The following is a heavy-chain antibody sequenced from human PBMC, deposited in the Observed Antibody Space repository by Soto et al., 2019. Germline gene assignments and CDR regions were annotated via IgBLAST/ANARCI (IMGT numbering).Heavy chain of an antibody. CDR2: IKPGRGSI. Sequence: ASVKVSCKASGYIFASYYIPWVRQAPVRVLEWMVLIKPGRGSISYAEKFQGRLNMTRDTSKSTVYMELSSLTSEDTAVYYCARDFGGYQAMDVWGKGTKLTVSS. D-gene: IGHD3-16*01. J-gene: IGHJ6*04. V-gene: IGHV1-46*01. CDR3: ARDFGGYQAMDV. CDR1: GYIFASYY.